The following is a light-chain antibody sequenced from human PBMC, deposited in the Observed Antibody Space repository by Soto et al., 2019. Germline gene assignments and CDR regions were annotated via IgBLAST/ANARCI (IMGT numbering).Light chain of an antibody. CDR3: SLYAGSNNVV. CDR2: EVS. V-gene: IGLV2-8*01. J-gene: IGLJ2*01. CDR1: SSDIGAYKF. Sequence: QSALTQPPSASGSPGQSVAISCTGTSSDIGAYKFVSWYQQHPGKAPKLIIYEVSIRPSGVPDRFSGSKSGNTASLTVSGLLAEAAADYYCSLYAGSNNVVFGGGTKLTVL.